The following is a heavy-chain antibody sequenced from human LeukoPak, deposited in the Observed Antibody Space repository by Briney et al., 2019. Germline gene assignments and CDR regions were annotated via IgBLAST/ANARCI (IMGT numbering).Heavy chain of an antibody. Sequence: PSETLSLTCTVSGGSISSSIYYWGWIRQPPGKGLEWIGSIYYSGSTYYNPSLKSRVTISVDTSKNQFSLKLSSVTAADTAVYYCASLAPGYYYMDVWGKGTTVTVSS. CDR3: ASLAPGYYYMDV. V-gene: IGHV4-39*01. CDR1: GGSISSSIYY. CDR2: IYYSGST. J-gene: IGHJ6*03.